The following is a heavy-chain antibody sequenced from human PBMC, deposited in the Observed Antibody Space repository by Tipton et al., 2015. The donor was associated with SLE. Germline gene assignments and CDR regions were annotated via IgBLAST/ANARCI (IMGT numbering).Heavy chain of an antibody. Sequence: SLRLSCAASGFTFSSYSMNWVRQAPGKGLEWVSYISSSSSTIYYADSVKGRFTISRDNAKNSLYLQMNSLRAEDTAVYYCARDRYGSGSYYNVGWFDPWGQGTLVTVSS. J-gene: IGHJ5*02. CDR2: ISSSSSTI. CDR1: GFTFSSYS. CDR3: ARDRYGSGSYYNVGWFDP. V-gene: IGHV3-48*01. D-gene: IGHD3-10*01.